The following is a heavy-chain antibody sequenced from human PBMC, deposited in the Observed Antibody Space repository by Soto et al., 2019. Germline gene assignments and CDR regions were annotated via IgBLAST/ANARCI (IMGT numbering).Heavy chain of an antibody. CDR3: AKAPVIVPWWFAQ. D-gene: IGHD2-21*01. V-gene: IGHV3-23*01. J-gene: IGHJ5*02. CDR2: ISGSEGTT. CDR1: GFTFRKDG. Sequence: GGSLRLSSGLSGFTFRKDGRSRLRQASGKVVAWIFAISGSEGTTYYRDSVKGRSIISSDNSQSTVYVRIHSLQIEDTAVYYCAKAPVIVPWWFAQWGQLTLVTVSP.